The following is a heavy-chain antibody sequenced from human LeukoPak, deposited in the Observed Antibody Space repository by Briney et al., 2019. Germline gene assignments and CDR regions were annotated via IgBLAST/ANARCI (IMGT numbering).Heavy chain of an antibody. CDR2: IYYSGST. V-gene: IGHV4-59*01. J-gene: IGHJ5*02. CDR3: ARIDTGYYYDSSAPSNWFDP. D-gene: IGHD3-22*01. CDR1: GGSISSYY. Sequence: PSETLSLTCTVSGGSISSYYWSWIRQPPGKGLEWIGYIYYSGSTNYNPSLKSRVTISVDTSKNQFSLKLSSVTAADTAVYYCARIDTGYYYDSSAPSNWFDPWGQGTLVTVSS.